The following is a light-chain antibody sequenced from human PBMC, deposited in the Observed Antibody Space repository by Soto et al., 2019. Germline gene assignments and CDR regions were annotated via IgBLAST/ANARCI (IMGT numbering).Light chain of an antibody. CDR2: DAS. V-gene: IGKV3-11*01. J-gene: IGKJ2*01. CDR1: QSVSSY. CDR3: QQRSNWYT. Sequence: EIVLTQSPATLSLSPGERATLSCRASQSVSSYLAWYQQQPGQAPRLLIYDASNRATGIPARFSGSGSWTDFTLTISSLEPEDFAVYYCQQRSNWYTFGQGTKLEIK.